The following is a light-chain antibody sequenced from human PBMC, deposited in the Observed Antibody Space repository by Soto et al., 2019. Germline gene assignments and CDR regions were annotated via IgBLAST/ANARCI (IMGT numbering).Light chain of an antibody. Sequence: EIGLTQSPGTLSLSPGERATLSCRASQSVSSSYLAWYQQKPGQAPRLLIYGASSRATGIPDRFSGSGSGTDFTLTISRLEPEDCAVYYCQQYGSSPGYTFGQGTKLEFK. CDR2: GAS. J-gene: IGKJ2*01. CDR3: QQYGSSPGYT. V-gene: IGKV3-20*01. CDR1: QSVSSSY.